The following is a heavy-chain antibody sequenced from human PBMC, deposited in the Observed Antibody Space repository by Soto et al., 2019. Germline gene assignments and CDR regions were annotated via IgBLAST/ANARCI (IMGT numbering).Heavy chain of an antibody. CDR1: GFTFNNYA. Sequence: GGSLRLSCAASGFTFNNYAMSWVRQAPGKGLEWVSAISGSGGSTYYADSVKGLFTISRDNSKNTLYLQMNSLRAEDMAVYYCAKDRSEYCSSTSCWAFDIWGQGTMVTVSS. J-gene: IGHJ3*02. CDR3: AKDRSEYCSSTSCWAFDI. D-gene: IGHD2-2*01. V-gene: IGHV3-23*01. CDR2: ISGSGGST.